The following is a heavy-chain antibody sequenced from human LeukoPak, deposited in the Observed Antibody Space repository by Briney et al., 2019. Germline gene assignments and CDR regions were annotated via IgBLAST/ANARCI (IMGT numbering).Heavy chain of an antibody. D-gene: IGHD3-10*01. CDR3: VPRWFGELAGDY. V-gene: IGHV3-48*04. Sequence: GGSLRLSCAASGFDFSSYSMNWVRQAPGEGLEWVSYISSSGSIIYYADSVKGRFTISRDNAKNSLYLQMDSLRAEDTAVYYCVPRWFGELAGDYWGQGTLVTVSS. J-gene: IGHJ4*02. CDR1: GFDFSSYS. CDR2: ISSSGSII.